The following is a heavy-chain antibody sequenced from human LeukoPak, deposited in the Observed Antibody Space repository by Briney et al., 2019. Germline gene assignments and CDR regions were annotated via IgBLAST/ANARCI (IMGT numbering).Heavy chain of an antibody. CDR3: ARDYTAVAENWFDP. CDR1: GYSFTGYY. V-gene: IGHV1-2*02. D-gene: IGHD6-19*01. CDR2: INPNSGGT. Sequence: ASVKDSCKASGYSFTGYYVHWVRQAPGQGLEWMGWINPNSGGTGYAQKFQGRVTMTRDTSISTVYMELSRLRSDDTAFYYCARDYTAVAENWFDPWGQGTLVTVSS. J-gene: IGHJ5*02.